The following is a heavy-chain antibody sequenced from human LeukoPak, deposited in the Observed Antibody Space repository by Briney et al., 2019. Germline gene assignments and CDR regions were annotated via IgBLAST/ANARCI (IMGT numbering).Heavy chain of an antibody. J-gene: IGHJ5*02. Sequence: GGALRLSCAASGFTFDDYGMNWVRQAPGKGLEWVSGINWNGGSTGYADSVKGRFTISRDNAKNSLYLQMNSLRAEDTALYYCASTIFGGFDPWGQGTLVTVSS. CDR1: GFTFDDYG. D-gene: IGHD3-3*01. V-gene: IGHV3-20*04. CDR2: INWNGGST. CDR3: ASTIFGGFDP.